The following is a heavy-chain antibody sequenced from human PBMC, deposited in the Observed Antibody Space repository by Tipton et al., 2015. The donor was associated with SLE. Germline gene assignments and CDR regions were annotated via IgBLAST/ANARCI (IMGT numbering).Heavy chain of an antibody. Sequence: SLRLSCAASGFTFSNYAMHWVRQAPGKGLEWVAVISYDGSNKYYADSVKGRFTISRDNSKNTLYLQMNSLRAEDTAVYYCARVIVPYYYGMDVWGQGTTVTVSS. CDR3: ARVIVPYYYGMDV. CDR2: ISYDGSNK. J-gene: IGHJ6*02. CDR1: GFTFSNYA. V-gene: IGHV3-30*04. D-gene: IGHD2-21*01.